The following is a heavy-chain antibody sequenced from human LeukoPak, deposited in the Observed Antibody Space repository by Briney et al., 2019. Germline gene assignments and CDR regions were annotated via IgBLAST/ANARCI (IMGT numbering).Heavy chain of an antibody. J-gene: IGHJ6*03. Sequence: PGGSLRLSCAASGFTFSSYSMNWARQAPGKGLEWVSSISSSSSYIYYADSVKGRFTISRDNAKNSLYLQMNSLRAEDTAVYYCARPDIVATITGYYFYMDVWGKGTTVTVSS. CDR3: ARPDIVATITGYYFYMDV. CDR2: ISSSSSYI. CDR1: GFTFSSYS. V-gene: IGHV3-21*01. D-gene: IGHD5-12*01.